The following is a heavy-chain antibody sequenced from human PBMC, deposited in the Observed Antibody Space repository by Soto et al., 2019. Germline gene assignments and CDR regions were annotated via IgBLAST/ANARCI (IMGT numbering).Heavy chain of an antibody. J-gene: IGHJ4*02. CDR3: AKAPGKGVVVIDY. D-gene: IGHD3-22*01. CDR2: ISGSGGST. CDR1: GFTFSSYA. V-gene: IGHV3-23*01. Sequence: HPGGSLRLSCAASGFTFSSYAMSWVRQAPGKGLEWVSAISGSGGSTYYADSVKGRFTISRDNSKNTLYLQMNSLRAEDTAVYYCAKAPGKGVVVIDYWGQGTLVTVSS.